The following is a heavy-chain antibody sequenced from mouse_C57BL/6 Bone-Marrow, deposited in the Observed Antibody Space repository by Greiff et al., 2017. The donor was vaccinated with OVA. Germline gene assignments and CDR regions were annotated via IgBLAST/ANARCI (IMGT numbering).Heavy chain of an antibody. V-gene: IGHV1-20*01. CDR3: ARDYYGSSGGDY. CDR2: INPYKGDT. J-gene: IGHJ2*01. Sequence: EVQLQQSGPELVKPGDSVKISCKASGYSFTGYFMNWVMQSHGTSLEWIGRINPYKGDTFYNQKFKGKATLTVDNYSSTAHMELRSLTAEDSAVYYCARDYYGSSGGDYWGQGTTLTVSS. CDR1: GYSFTGYF. D-gene: IGHD1-1*01.